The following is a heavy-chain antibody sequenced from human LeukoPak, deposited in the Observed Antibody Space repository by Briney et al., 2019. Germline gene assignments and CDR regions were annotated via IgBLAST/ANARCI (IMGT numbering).Heavy chain of an antibody. CDR1: GYTFTSYY. V-gene: IGHV1-46*01. D-gene: IGHD7-27*01. J-gene: IGHJ4*02. CDR3: ATSNWGYYFDY. CDR2: INPSGGST. Sequence: ASVKVSCKASGYTFTSYYMHRARQAPGQGLEWMGIINPSGGSTSYAQKFQGRVTMTRDTSTSTVYMELSSLRSEDTAVYYCATSNWGYYFDYWGQGTLVTVSS.